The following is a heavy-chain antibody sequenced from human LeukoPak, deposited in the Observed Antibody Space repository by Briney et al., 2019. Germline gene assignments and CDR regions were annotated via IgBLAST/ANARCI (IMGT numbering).Heavy chain of an antibody. J-gene: IGHJ6*03. D-gene: IGHD3-22*01. CDR2: INPNSGGT. Sequence: ASVKVSCKASGYTFTGYYMHWVQQAPGQGLEWMGRINPNSGGTNYAQKFQGRVTMTRDTSISTAYMELSRLRSDDTAVYYCARDRGYSTPPYYYYYMDVWGKGTTVTVSS. V-gene: IGHV1-2*06. CDR3: ARDRGYSTPPYYYYYMDV. CDR1: GYTFTGYY.